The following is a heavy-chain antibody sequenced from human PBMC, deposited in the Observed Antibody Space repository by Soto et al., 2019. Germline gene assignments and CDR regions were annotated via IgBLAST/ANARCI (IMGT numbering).Heavy chain of an antibody. CDR3: ARGGRTVTTSAAGAFDI. CDR2: IIPILGIA. V-gene: IGHV1-69*02. Sequence: QVQLVQSGAEVKKPGSSVKVSCKASGGTFSSYTISWVRQAPGQGLEWMGRIIPILGIANYAQQFQGRVTITAAKSTSTAYMELSSLRSEDTAVYYCARGGRTVTTSAAGAFDIWGQGTMVTVSS. D-gene: IGHD4-17*01. CDR1: GGTFSSYT. J-gene: IGHJ3*02.